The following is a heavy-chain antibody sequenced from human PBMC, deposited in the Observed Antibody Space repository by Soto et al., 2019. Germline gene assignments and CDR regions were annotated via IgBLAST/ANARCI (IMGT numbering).Heavy chain of an antibody. D-gene: IGHD3-9*01. CDR3: ARAYYDIVDY. V-gene: IGHV4-59*01. Sequence: SETLSLTCTVSGGSINSYYWSWIRQPPGKGLEWIGYIYYSGSTNYNPSLKSRVTISVDTSKNQFSLKLSSVTAADTAVYYCARAYYDIVDYWGQGTLVTVSS. CDR1: GGSINSYY. J-gene: IGHJ4*02. CDR2: IYYSGST.